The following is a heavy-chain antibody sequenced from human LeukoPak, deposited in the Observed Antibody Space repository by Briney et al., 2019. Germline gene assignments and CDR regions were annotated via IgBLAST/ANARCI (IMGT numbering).Heavy chain of an antibody. V-gene: IGHV3-23*01. Sequence: GGTLRLSCAASGFTFSSYAMSWVRQAPGKGLEWVSAISGSGGSTYYADSVKGRFTISRDNSKNTLYLQMNSLRAEDTAVYYCAKVYDSSGNLDYWGQGTLVTVSS. J-gene: IGHJ4*02. CDR1: GFTFSSYA. D-gene: IGHD3-22*01. CDR2: ISGSGGST. CDR3: AKVYDSSGNLDY.